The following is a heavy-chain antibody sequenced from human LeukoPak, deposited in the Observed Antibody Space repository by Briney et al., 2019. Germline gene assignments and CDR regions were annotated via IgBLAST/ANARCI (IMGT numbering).Heavy chain of an antibody. V-gene: IGHV4-39*01. J-gene: IGHJ5*02. CDR3: ARPVGYCSGGSCWNWFDP. CDR2: IYYSGST. Sequence: PSETLSLTCTVSGGSFSSSSYYWGWIRQPPGKGLEWIGSIYYSGSTYYNPSLKSRVTISVDTSKNQFSMKLSSVTAADTTVYYCARPVGYCSGGSCWNWFDPWSQGTLVTVSS. CDR1: GGSFSSSSYY. D-gene: IGHD2-15*01.